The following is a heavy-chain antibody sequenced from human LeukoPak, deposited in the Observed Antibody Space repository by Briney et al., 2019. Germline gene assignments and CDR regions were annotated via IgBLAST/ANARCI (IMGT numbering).Heavy chain of an antibody. CDR1: GGSFSGYY. CDR3: ARVTGYMIEDYFDY. J-gene: IGHJ4*02. Sequence: SETLSLTCAVYGGSFSGYYWSWLRQPPGKGLEWIGEINHSGSTNYNPSLKSRVTISVDTSKNQFSLKLRSVTAADTAVYYCARVTGYMIEDYFDYWGQGILVTVSS. D-gene: IGHD3-9*01. CDR2: INHSGST. V-gene: IGHV4-34*01.